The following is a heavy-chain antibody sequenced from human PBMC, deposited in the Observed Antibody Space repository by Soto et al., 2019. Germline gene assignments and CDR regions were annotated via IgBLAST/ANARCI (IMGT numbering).Heavy chain of an antibody. Sequence: PSETLSLTCTVSGGSISSGDYYWSWIRQPPGKGLEWIGYIYYSGSTYYNPSLKSRVTISVDTSKNQFSLKLSSVTAADTAVYYCARVPHDYGDYDWFDPWGQGTLVTVSS. D-gene: IGHD4-17*01. CDR2: IYYSGST. J-gene: IGHJ5*02. CDR3: ARVPHDYGDYDWFDP. V-gene: IGHV4-30-4*01. CDR1: GGSISSGDYY.